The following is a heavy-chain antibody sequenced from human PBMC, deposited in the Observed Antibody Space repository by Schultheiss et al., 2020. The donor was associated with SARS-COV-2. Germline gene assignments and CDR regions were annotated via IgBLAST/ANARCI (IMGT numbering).Heavy chain of an antibody. CDR3: ARDPGGYYYYYGMDV. CDR2: IYYSGST. D-gene: IGHD3-10*01. V-gene: IGHV4-61*10. CDR1: GGSISSGSYY. J-gene: IGHJ6*02. Sequence: SETLSLTCTVSGGSISSGSYYWSWIRQPAGKGLEWIGYIYYSGSTYYNPSLKSRVTISVDTSKNQFSLKLSSVTAADTAVYYCARDPGGYYYYYGMDVWGQGTTVTVSS.